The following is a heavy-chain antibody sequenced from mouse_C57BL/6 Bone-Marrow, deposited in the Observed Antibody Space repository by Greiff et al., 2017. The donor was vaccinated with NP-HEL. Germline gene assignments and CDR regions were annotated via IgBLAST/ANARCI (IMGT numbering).Heavy chain of an antibody. CDR2: IHPNSGST. Sequence: QVQLKESGAELVKPGASVKLSCKASGYTFTSYWMHWVKQRPGQGLEWIGMIHPNSGSTNYNEKFKSKATLTVDKSSSTAYMQLSSLTTEDSAVYYFARQNAWFAYWGRGTLVTVSA. CDR3: ARQNAWFAY. CDR1: GYTFTSYW. V-gene: IGHV1-64*01. J-gene: IGHJ3*01.